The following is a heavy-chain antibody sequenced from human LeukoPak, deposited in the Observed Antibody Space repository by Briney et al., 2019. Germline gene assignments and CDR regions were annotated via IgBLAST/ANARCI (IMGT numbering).Heavy chain of an antibody. J-gene: IGHJ4*02. V-gene: IGHV3-43*01. CDR1: GFTFDYYT. D-gene: IGHD5-18*01. Sequence: GGSLRLSCAASGFTFDYYTMYWVRQGPEKGRDWVSLISMDGVNTFYADSVKGRFTISRDNNKNSLYLQMNGLKTDDTGLYYCVKGRRRGYAYGTLESWGQGTLVTVSS. CDR3: VKGRRRGYAYGTLES. CDR2: ISMDGVNT.